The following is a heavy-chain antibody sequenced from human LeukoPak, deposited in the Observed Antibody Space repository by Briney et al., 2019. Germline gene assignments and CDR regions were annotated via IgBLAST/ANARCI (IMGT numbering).Heavy chain of an antibody. Sequence: GGSLSLSCAASGFTFMNYWMHWVRQVPGKGLEPVSRMNSDGSSITYADAMKGRFTISRDNAKNTVYLQMNSLRVEDTAVYYCVREMPRDYGGLDYWGQGTLVTVSS. CDR2: MNSDGSSI. D-gene: IGHD4/OR15-4a*01. CDR3: VREMPRDYGGLDY. CDR1: GFTFMNYW. V-gene: IGHV3-74*01. J-gene: IGHJ4*02.